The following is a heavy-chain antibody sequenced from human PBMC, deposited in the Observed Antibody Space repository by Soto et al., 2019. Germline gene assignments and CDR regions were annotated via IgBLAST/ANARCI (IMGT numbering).Heavy chain of an antibody. CDR2: INTSGGST. CDR3: ARDTTGLLNDY. J-gene: IGHJ4*02. D-gene: IGHD1-1*01. CDR1: GYIFTSYY. V-gene: IGHV1-46*03. Sequence: ASVKVSCKASGYIFTSYYMHWVRQAPGQGLEWMGIINTSGGSTSYAQKFQGRVTMTRDTSTSTFYMELRSLRSDDTAMYYCARDTTGLLNDYWGQGTLVTVSS.